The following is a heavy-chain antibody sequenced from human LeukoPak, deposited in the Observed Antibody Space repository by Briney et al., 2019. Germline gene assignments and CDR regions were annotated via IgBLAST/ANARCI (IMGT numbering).Heavy chain of an antibody. CDR1: GGSISSSSYY. D-gene: IGHD3-10*01. V-gene: IGHV4-39*07. CDR3: ARNYYGSGSYYNSNWFDP. Sequence: PSETLSLTCTVSGGSISSSSYYWGWIRQPPGKGLEWIGSIYYSGSTYYNPSLKSRVTISVDTSKNQFSLKLSSVTAADTAVYYCARNYYGSGSYYNSNWFDPWGQGTLVTVSS. J-gene: IGHJ5*02. CDR2: IYYSGST.